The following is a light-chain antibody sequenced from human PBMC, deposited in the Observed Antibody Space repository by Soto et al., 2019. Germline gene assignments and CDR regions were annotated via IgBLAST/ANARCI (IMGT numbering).Light chain of an antibody. CDR2: GAS. CDR1: QSVRSSY. Sequence: EKVVSHSRRTLSLSLRERATXSCRXSQSVRSSYLAWYQQKPGQAPRLLIYGASSRATGIPDRFSGSGSGTEFTLTISSLQSEDFAVYYCQQYNKWPRITFGGGTKVDI. CDR3: QQYNKWPRIT. J-gene: IGKJ4*01. V-gene: IGKV3D-15*01.